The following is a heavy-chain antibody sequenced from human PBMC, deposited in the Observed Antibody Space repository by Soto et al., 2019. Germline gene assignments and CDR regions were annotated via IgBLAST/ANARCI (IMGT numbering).Heavy chain of an antibody. CDR3: ASLRRAVAGTEFDP. CDR2: IYYSGST. Sequence: QLQLQESGPGLVKPSETLSLTCTVSGGSISSSSYYWGWIRQPPGKGLEWIGSIYYSGSTYYNPSLKIRVTISVDTSKNQFSLKLSSVTAADTAVYYCASLRRAVAGTEFDPWGQGTLVTVSS. J-gene: IGHJ5*02. D-gene: IGHD6-19*01. V-gene: IGHV4-39*01. CDR1: GGSISSSSYY.